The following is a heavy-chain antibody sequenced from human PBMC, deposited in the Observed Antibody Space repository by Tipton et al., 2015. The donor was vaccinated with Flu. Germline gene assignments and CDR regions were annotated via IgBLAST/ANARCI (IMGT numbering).Heavy chain of an antibody. D-gene: IGHD4-23*01. V-gene: IGHV3-53*01. Sequence: SLRLSCAASGFTVSSNYMSWVRQAPGKGLEWVSVIYSGGSIYYADSVKGRFTISRDNSKNTLYLQINSLRAEDTAVYYCARESYGGNSGSFDYWGQGTLVTVSS. CDR2: IYSGGSI. CDR3: ARESYGGNSGSFDY. CDR1: GFTVSSNY. J-gene: IGHJ4*02.